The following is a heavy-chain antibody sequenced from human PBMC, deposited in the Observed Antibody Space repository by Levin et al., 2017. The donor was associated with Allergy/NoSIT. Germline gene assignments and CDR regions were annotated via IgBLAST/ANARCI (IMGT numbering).Heavy chain of an antibody. V-gene: IGHV4-39*01. CDR1: GGSISSSSYY. CDR2: IYYSGST. D-gene: IGHD3-10*01. J-gene: IGHJ3*02. CDR3: ARLTVLLWFGELSRGAFDI. Sequence: NTSETLSLTCTVSGGSISSSSYYWGWIRQPPGKGLEWIGSIYYSGSTYYNPSLKSRVTISVDTSKNQFSLKLSSVTAADTAVYYCARLTVLLWFGELSRGAFDIWGQGTMVTVSS.